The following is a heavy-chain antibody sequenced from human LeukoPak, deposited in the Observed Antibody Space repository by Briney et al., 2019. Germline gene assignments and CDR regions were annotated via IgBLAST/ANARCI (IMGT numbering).Heavy chain of an antibody. J-gene: IGHJ4*02. D-gene: IGHD3-10*01. CDR2: IWYDGSNK. Sequence: GGSLRLSCAASGFTFSSYGMHWVRQAPGKGLEWVAVIWYDGSNKYYADSVKGRFTISRDNSKNTLYLQMNSLRAEDTAVYYCARGGRLLWFRELYSDYWGQGTLVTVSS. CDR1: GFTFSSYG. V-gene: IGHV3-33*01. CDR3: ARGGRLLWFRELYSDY.